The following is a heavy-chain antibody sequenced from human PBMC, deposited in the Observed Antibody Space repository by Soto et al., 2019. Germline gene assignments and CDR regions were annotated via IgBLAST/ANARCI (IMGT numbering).Heavy chain of an antibody. CDR1: GGSLRNSV. Sequence: QVQLVQSGAEVKKPGSSVKVSCTASGGSLRNSVISWVQQAPAQILEWRGVVIPILGTATYAQQFQGRVTMTADEATSTAYMDLSSLSPDATAVYYCARLGHPGHWGPGTLVIVSS. J-gene: IGHJ4*02. CDR3: ARLGHPGH. CDR2: VIPILGTA. V-gene: IGHV1-69*01.